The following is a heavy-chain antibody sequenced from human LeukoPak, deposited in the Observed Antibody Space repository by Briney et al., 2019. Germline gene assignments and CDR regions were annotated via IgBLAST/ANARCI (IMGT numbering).Heavy chain of an antibody. V-gene: IGHV1-69*05. Sequence: GSSVKVSCKASGGTYSSYAISWVRQAPGQGLEWMGGIILIFGTANYAQKFQGRVTITTDESTSTAYMELSSLRSEDTAVYYCASTLGVRGVIEDYWGQGTLVTVSS. CDR2: IILIFGTA. CDR3: ASTLGVRGVIEDY. D-gene: IGHD3-10*01. J-gene: IGHJ4*02. CDR1: GGTYSSYA.